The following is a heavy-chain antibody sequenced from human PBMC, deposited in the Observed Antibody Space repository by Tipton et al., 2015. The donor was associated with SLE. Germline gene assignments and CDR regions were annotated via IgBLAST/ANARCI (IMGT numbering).Heavy chain of an antibody. J-gene: IGHJ4*02. CDR3: ARDARYSSRRDFDS. D-gene: IGHD6-13*01. Sequence: TLSLTCTVSGGSISTGAYYWGWIRQPPGKGMEWIGSMHHGGGTFCSPSLKSRVTISPDTSMNQFSLKLSSVTAADTAVYYCARDARYSSRRDFDSWGQGTLVTVSS. CDR2: MHHGGGT. CDR1: GGSISTGAYY. V-gene: IGHV4-39*07.